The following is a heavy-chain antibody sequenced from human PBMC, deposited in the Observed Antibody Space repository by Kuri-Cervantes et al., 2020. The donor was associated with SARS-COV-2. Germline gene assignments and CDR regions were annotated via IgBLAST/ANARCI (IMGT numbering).Heavy chain of an antibody. D-gene: IGHD3-3*01. CDR1: GYTFTSYG. CDR3: ARVITIFGVPLYAFDI. Sequence: ASVKVSCKASGYTFTSYGISWVRQAPGQGLEWMGWISAYNGNTNYAQKLQGRVTMTTDTSTSTAYMELRSLRSDDTAVYYCARVITIFGVPLYAFDIWGQGTMVTVSS. V-gene: IGHV1-18*01. CDR2: ISAYNGNT. J-gene: IGHJ3*02.